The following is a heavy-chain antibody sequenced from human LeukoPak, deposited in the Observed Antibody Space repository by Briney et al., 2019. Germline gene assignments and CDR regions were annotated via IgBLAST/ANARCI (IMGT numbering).Heavy chain of an antibody. J-gene: IGHJ6*02. CDR2: INHSGST. D-gene: IGHD3-22*01. CDR3: ARDNTYYYDSSGYRGYYGMDV. Sequence: SETLSLTCAVYGGSFSGYYWSWIRQPPGKGLEWIGEINHSGSTNYNPSLKSRVTISVDTSKNQFSLKLSSVTAADTAVYCCARDNTYYYDSSGYRGYYGMDVWGQGTTVTVSS. CDR1: GGSFSGYY. V-gene: IGHV4-34*01.